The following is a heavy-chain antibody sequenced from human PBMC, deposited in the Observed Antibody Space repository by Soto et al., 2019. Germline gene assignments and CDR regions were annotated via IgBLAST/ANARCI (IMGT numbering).Heavy chain of an antibody. D-gene: IGHD4-17*01. Sequence: VASVKVSCKASGGTFSSYAISWVRQAPGQGLEWMGGIIPIFGTANYAQKFQGRVTITADESTSTAYMELSSLRSEDTAVYYCARLGTYGDYVFDYWGQGTLVTVSS. CDR2: IIPIFGTA. V-gene: IGHV1-69*13. J-gene: IGHJ4*02. CDR3: ARLGTYGDYVFDY. CDR1: GGTFSSYA.